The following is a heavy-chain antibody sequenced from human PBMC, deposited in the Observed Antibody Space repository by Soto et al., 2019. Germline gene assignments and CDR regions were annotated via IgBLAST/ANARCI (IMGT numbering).Heavy chain of an antibody. V-gene: IGHV1-69*12. CDR3: AKGGPTGTTRKDRRIYYYYGMDV. CDR2: IIPIFGSA. Sequence: QVQPVLSGAEVKKPGSSVKVSCKASGGTFSSYALSWVRQAPGQGLEWMGGIIPIFGSANYAQKFQGRVTITAEESTSKAYMELSSLGSEDTAVYYCAKGGPTGTTRKDRRIYYYYGMDVWGKGTTVTVSS. D-gene: IGHD4-17*01. J-gene: IGHJ6*04. CDR1: GGTFSSYA.